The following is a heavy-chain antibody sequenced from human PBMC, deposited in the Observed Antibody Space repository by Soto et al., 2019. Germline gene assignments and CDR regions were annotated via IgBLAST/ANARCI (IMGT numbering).Heavy chain of an antibody. V-gene: IGHV3-30-3*01. CDR3: AKDMFRGIPDYFDY. Sequence: GGSLRLSCAASGFTFRYYEMHWARQAPGKGLEWVAIVSPEEAIKIYSESVKGRFTVSRDNSKSTLYLQMDSLRPDDTAVYYCAKDMFRGIPDYFDYWGHGTLVTVSS. CDR1: GFTFRYYE. CDR2: VSPEEAIK. J-gene: IGHJ4*01. D-gene: IGHD3-10*02.